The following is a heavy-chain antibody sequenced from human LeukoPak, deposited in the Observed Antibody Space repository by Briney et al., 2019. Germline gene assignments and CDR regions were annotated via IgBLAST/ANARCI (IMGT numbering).Heavy chain of an antibody. D-gene: IGHD2-15*01. CDR2: MNPKSGNT. V-gene: IGHV1-8*01. CDR1: GYTFTNYD. J-gene: IGHJ5*02. CDR3: ARDQDIVVVVAARRQREMGGFDP. Sequence: ASVKVSCKASGYTFTNYDINWVRQATGQGPEWMGWMNPKSGNTGYAQKFQGRVTMTRNTSISTAYMELSSLRSDDTAVYYCARDQDIVVVVAARRQREMGGFDPWGQGTLVTVSS.